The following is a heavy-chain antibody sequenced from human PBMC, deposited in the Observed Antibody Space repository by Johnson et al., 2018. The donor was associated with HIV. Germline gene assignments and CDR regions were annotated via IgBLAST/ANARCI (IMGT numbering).Heavy chain of an antibody. V-gene: IGHV3-66*01. Sequence: EVQLVESGGGVVQPGRSLRLSCAASGFTFDDYGMSWVRQAPGKGLEWVSVIYSGGSTYYADSVKGRFTISRDNSKNTLYLQMNSLRAEYTAVYYCARGMIVSDAFAIWGQGTMVTVSS. CDR2: IYSGGST. J-gene: IGHJ3*02. D-gene: IGHD3-22*01. CDR1: GFTFDDYG. CDR3: ARGMIVSDAFAI.